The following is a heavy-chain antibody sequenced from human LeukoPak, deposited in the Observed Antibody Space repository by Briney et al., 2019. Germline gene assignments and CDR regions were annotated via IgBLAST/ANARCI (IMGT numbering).Heavy chain of an antibody. J-gene: IGHJ4*02. CDR3: ARVGSTWGPWFGENAYYFDY. Sequence: SETLSLTCTVSGGSISSSSYYWGWIRQPPGKGLEWIGSIYYSGSTYYNPSLKSRVTISVDTSKNQFSLKLSSVTAADTAVYYCARVGSTWGPWFGENAYYFDYWGQGTLVTVSS. D-gene: IGHD3-10*01. V-gene: IGHV4-39*07. CDR1: GGSISSSSYY. CDR2: IYYSGST.